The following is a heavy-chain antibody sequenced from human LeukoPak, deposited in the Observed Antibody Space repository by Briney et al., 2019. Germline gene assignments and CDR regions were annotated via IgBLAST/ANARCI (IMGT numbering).Heavy chain of an antibody. D-gene: IGHD2-21*02. Sequence: SETLSLTCAVYGRSFSPYYWSWIRQPPRKGLEWIGEINHSGSTNYNPSLKSRVTISVDTSKNQFSLRLSSVTAADTAVYYCARGGFYCGGDCYVDYWGQGTLVTVSS. CDR1: GRSFSPYY. CDR3: ARGGFYCGGDCYVDY. J-gene: IGHJ4*02. CDR2: INHSGST. V-gene: IGHV4-34*01.